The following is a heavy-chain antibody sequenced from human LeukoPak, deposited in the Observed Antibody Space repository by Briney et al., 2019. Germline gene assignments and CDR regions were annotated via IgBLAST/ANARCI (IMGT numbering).Heavy chain of an antibody. Sequence: GGSLRLSCVASGFTFSNYWMHWVRQPPGKGLVWVSRIYVDGRTTNYADSVKGRFTISRDNAKNTVYLEMNSLSVEDTATYYCIRDFRSADLWGQGTLVTITS. J-gene: IGHJ5*02. CDR2: IYVDGRTT. CDR3: IRDFRSADL. V-gene: IGHV3-74*01. CDR1: GFTFSNYW.